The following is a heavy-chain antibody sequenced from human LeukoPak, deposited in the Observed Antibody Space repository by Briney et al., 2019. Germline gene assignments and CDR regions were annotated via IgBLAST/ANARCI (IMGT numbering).Heavy chain of an antibody. Sequence: ASVKVSCTASAYTFTSDYMHWVRQAPGQGLEWMGIINPSGGSTSYAQKFQGRVTMTRDTSTSTVYMELSSLRSEDTAVYYCARGAREVTGVWGQGTLVTVSS. CDR2: INPSGGST. D-gene: IGHD2-21*02. J-gene: IGHJ4*02. CDR3: ARGAREVTGV. V-gene: IGHV1-46*01. CDR1: AYTFTSDY.